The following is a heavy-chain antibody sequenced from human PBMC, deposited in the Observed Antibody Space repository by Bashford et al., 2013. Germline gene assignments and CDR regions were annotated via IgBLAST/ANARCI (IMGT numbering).Heavy chain of an antibody. D-gene: IGHD1-26*01. CDR1: LHLYLAMV. V-gene: IGHV1-18*01. J-gene: IGHJ4*02. CDR2: SALTMVT. CDR3: ARTGIVGASHIDY. Sequence: VASVKVVLQGFWLHLYLAMVSAGCDRPLDKGLSGWDGSALTMVTQTNAQKLQGRVTMTTDTSTSTAYMELRSLRSDDTAVYYCARTGIVGASHIDYWGQGTLVTVSS.